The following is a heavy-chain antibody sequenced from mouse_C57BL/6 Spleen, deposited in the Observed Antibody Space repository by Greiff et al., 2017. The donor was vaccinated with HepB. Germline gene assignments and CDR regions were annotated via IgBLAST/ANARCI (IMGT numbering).Heavy chain of an antibody. CDR3: ARRPGYYFDY. J-gene: IGHJ2*01. CDR1: GFTFSSYT. CDR2: ISGGGGNT. V-gene: IGHV5-9*01. Sequence: EVQRVESGGGLVKPGGSLKLSCAASGFTFSSYTMSWVRQTPEKRLEWVATISGGGGNTYYPDSVKGRFTISRDNAKNTLYLQMNSLKSEDTALFYCARRPGYYFDYWGQGTTLTVSS.